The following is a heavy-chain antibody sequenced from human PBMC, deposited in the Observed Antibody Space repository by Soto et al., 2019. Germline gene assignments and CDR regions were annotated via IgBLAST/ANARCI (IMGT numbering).Heavy chain of an antibody. CDR3: AADSIDSSGYYYFDY. CDR1: GFTFTSSA. V-gene: IGHV1-58*01. CDR2: IVVGSGNT. D-gene: IGHD3-22*01. Sequence: ASVKVSCKASGFTFTSSAVQWVRQARGQRLEWIGWIVVGSGNTNYAQKFQERVTITRDMSTSTAYMELSSLRSEDTAVYYCAADSIDSSGYYYFDYWGQGTLVTVSS. J-gene: IGHJ4*02.